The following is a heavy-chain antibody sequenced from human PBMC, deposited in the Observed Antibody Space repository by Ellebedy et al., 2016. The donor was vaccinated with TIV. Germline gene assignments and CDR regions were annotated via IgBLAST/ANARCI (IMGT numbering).Heavy chain of an antibody. Sequence: PGGSLRLSCAASGFTFGNYAMHWVRQTPGKGLEWVAVISYDGRSKYYSDSVRGRFTPSRDNSNDALYLQMDSLRTEDTAVYYCAKVQYYGTGSHLPANWGHGTLVTVSS. D-gene: IGHD3-10*01. CDR3: AKVQYYGTGSHLPAN. CDR2: ISYDGRSK. V-gene: IGHV3-30*18. CDR1: GFTFGNYA. J-gene: IGHJ4*01.